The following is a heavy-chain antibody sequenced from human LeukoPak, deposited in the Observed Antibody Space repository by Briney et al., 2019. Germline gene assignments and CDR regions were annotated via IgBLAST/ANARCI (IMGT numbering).Heavy chain of an antibody. CDR3: ARPAHDYVWGSYRFEWYFDY. J-gene: IGHJ4*02. D-gene: IGHD3-16*02. V-gene: IGHV1-69*13. CDR1: GGTFSSYA. CDR2: IIPIFGTA. Sequence: ASVKVSCKVSGGTFSSYAISWVRQAPGQGLEWMGGIIPIFGTANYAQKFQGRVTITADESTSTAYMELSSLRSEDTAVYYCARPAHDYVWGSYRFEWYFDYWGQGTLVTVSS.